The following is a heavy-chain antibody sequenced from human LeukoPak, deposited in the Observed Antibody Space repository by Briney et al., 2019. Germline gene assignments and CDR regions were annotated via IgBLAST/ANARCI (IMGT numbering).Heavy chain of an antibody. Sequence: PGGSLRLSCAASGFTFSSYAMSWVRQAPGKGLEWVSAISGSGGSTYYADSVKGRFTISRDNSKNTLYLQMNSLRAEDTAVYYCAKAAIVVVPAAIRYYYYYGMDVWGQGTTVTVSS. V-gene: IGHV3-23*01. CDR2: ISGSGGST. D-gene: IGHD2-2*02. CDR3: AKAAIVVVPAAIRYYYYYGMDV. CDR1: GFTFSSYA. J-gene: IGHJ6*02.